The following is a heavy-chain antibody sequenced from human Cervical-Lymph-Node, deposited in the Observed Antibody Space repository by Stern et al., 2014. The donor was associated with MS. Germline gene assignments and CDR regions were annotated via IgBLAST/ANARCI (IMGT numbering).Heavy chain of an antibody. V-gene: IGHV1-69*01. J-gene: IGHJ4*02. CDR3: AREGGSGSXXCL. D-gene: IGHD3-10*01. CDR2: IIPIFGTA. Sequence: QVQLVQSGAEVKKPGSSVKVSCKASGGTFSSYAIRWVRQAPGQGLELMGGIIPIFGTANYAQKFQGRVTITADESTSSAYMELSSLRSEDTAVYYCAREGGSGSXXCLWGQGTLVTVSS. CDR1: GGTFSSYA.